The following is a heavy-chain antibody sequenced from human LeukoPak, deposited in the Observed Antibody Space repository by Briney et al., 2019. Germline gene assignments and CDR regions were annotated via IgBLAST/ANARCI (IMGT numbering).Heavy chain of an antibody. CDR3: GRDLVSRQEVDQP. J-gene: IGHJ5*02. V-gene: IGHV1-2*02. D-gene: IGHD6-13*01. CDR2: INPNNGGT. Sequence: DSVKVSCKASGYTFTGYYMHWVRQAPEEGLEWMGWINPNNGGTNYAPKFQDRVTMTRDASITTAYMELNRLTSDDTAVYYCGRDLVSRQEVDQPWGQGTLVTVSS. CDR1: GYTFTGYY.